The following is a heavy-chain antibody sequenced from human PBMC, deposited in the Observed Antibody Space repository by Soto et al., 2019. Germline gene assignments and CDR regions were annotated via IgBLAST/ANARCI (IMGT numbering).Heavy chain of an antibody. V-gene: IGHV1-3*01. Sequence: ASVKVSCKASGYTFTSYAMHWVRQAPGQRLEWMGWINAGNGNTKYSQKFQGRVTITRDTSASTAYMELSSPRSEDTAVYYCAREMEYYYDSSGYDYWGQGTLVTVSS. CDR2: INAGNGNT. CDR3: AREMEYYYDSSGYDY. D-gene: IGHD3-22*01. J-gene: IGHJ4*02. CDR1: GYTFTSYA.